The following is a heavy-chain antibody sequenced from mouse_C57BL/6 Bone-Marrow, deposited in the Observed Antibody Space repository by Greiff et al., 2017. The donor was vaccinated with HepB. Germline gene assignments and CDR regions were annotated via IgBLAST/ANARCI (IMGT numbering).Heavy chain of an antibody. V-gene: IGHV1-59*01. CDR1: GYTFTSYW. J-gene: IGHJ2*01. CDR2: IDPSDSYT. Sequence: QVQLKQPGAELVRPGTSVKLSCKASGYTFTSYWMHWVKQRPGQGLEWIGVIDPSDSYTNYNQKFKGKATLTVDTSSSTAYMQLSSLTSEDSAVYYCARESTTVVVDYWGQGTTLTVSS. D-gene: IGHD1-1*01. CDR3: ARESTTVVVDY.